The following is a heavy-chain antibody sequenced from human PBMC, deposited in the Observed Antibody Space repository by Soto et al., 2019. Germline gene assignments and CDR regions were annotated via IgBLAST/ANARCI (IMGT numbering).Heavy chain of an antibody. CDR2: INPILSMS. CDR1: GDTFTFYS. CDR3: ASSYGSGSRAFDY. J-gene: IGHJ4*02. D-gene: IGHD3-10*01. Sequence: QVQLVQSGAEVKKPGSSVRVSCKASGDTFTFYSIHWVRQAPGLGLEWMGRINPILSMSNYAQRFQGRVTXTXDXXTSTAYMELSSLRSDDTAMYYCASSYGSGSRAFDYWGQGALVTVSS. V-gene: IGHV1-69*02.